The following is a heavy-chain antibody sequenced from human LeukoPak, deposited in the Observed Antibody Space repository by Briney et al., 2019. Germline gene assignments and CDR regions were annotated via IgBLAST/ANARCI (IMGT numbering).Heavy chain of an antibody. CDR3: ASLAVPFGWYGGSYYWYMDV. CDR2: IDNSGST. Sequence: PSETLSLTCTVSGGSIRDFYWSWIRQSADRRLDFIGYIDNSGSTEYNPSLKSRVTISVDTSKNQFYLDLNSVTAADTAVYYCASLAVPFGWYGGSYYWYMDVWGKGTTVTVSS. D-gene: IGHD6-19*01. J-gene: IGHJ6*03. V-gene: IGHV4-59*01. CDR1: GGSIRDFY.